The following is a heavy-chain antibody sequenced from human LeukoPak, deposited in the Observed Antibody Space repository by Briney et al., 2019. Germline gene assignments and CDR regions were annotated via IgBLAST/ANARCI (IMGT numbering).Heavy chain of an antibody. CDR2: ISGSGGST. D-gene: IGHD4-17*01. V-gene: IGHV3-23*01. J-gene: IGHJ4*02. Sequence: GGSLRLSCAASGFTFSSYAMSWVRQAPGKGLEWVSAISGSGGSTYYADSVKGRFTISGDNSKNTLYLQMNSLRAEDTAVYYCARDPRSYGDYAQWGQGTLVTVSS. CDR1: GFTFSSYA. CDR3: ARDPRSYGDYAQ.